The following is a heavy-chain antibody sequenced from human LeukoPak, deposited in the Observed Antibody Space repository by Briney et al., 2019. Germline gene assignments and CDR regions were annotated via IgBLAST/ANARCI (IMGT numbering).Heavy chain of an antibody. CDR1: GFTFSDYY. V-gene: IGHV3-23*01. Sequence: GGSLRLSCAASGFTFSDYYMSWIRQAPGKGLEWVSAISGSGGSTYYADSVKGRFTISRDNSKNTLYLQMNSLRAEDTAVYYCAKTKKLLWFGELLTYYFDYWGQGTLVTVSS. D-gene: IGHD3-10*01. J-gene: IGHJ4*02. CDR3: AKTKKLLWFGELLTYYFDY. CDR2: ISGSGGST.